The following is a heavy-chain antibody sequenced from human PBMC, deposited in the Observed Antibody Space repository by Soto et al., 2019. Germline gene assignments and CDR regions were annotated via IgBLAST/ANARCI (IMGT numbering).Heavy chain of an antibody. CDR3: AREIVGYDILTGYSGIDY. CDR1: GGSISSGGYY. Sequence: SETLSLTCTVSGGSISSGGYYWSWIRQHPGKGLEWIGYIYYSGSTYYNPSLKSRVTISVDTSKNQFSLKLSSVTAADTAVYYCAREIVGYDILTGYSGIDYWGQGTLVTVSS. V-gene: IGHV4-31*03. D-gene: IGHD3-9*01. CDR2: IYYSGST. J-gene: IGHJ4*02.